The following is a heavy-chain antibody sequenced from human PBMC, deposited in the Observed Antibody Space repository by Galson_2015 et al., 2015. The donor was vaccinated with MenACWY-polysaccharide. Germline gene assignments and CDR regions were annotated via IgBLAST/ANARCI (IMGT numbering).Heavy chain of an antibody. J-gene: IGHJ4*02. V-gene: IGHV3-48*03. Sequence: SLRLSCAASGFTFSSYEMNWVRQAPGKGLEWVSYISSSGSTIYYADSVKGRFTISRDNAKNSLYLQMNSLRAEDTAVYYCATLSSYYDILTAYYWGQGALVTVSS. CDR2: ISSSGSTI. D-gene: IGHD3-9*01. CDR3: ATLSSYYDILTAYY. CDR1: GFTFSSYE.